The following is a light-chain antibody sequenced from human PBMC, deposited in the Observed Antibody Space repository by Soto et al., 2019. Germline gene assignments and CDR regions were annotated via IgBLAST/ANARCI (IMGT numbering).Light chain of an antibody. CDR1: QNGNNW. V-gene: IGKV1-5*01. J-gene: IGKJ1*01. CDR3: QQYNTYWT. Sequence: DIQLTQFPSALSASVGDRVTITCRASQNGNNWLAWYQHKPGKAPQLLIYDASVFESGVPSRFSGSGSGTEFTLAINGLQSDDFATYYCQQYNTYWTFGPGTKV. CDR2: DAS.